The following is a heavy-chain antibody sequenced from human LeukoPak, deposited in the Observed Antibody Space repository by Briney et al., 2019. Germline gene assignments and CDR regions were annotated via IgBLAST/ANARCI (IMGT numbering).Heavy chain of an antibody. CDR3: ARGGHDYGDYHLDC. J-gene: IGHJ4*02. CDR1: GGSFSGYY. D-gene: IGHD4-17*01. Sequence: SETLSLTCAVYGGSFSGYYWSWIRQPPGKGLEWIGEINHSGSTNYNPSLKSRVTISVDTSKNQFSLKLSSVTAADTAVYYCARGGHDYGDYHLDCWGQGTLVTVSS. V-gene: IGHV4-34*01. CDR2: INHSGST.